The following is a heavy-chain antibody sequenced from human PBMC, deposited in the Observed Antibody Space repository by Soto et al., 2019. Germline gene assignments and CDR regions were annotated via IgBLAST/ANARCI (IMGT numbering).Heavy chain of an antibody. D-gene: IGHD1-1*01. V-gene: IGHV1-69*04. Sequence: SVKVSCKTSGGTLSSFAISWVRQAPGQGLEWVGTFIPVVAMAKYGQNFQGRVTITADQLTNTLFMELRSLRYEDTATYYYANGHDNYFYYGMDVWGQGTTVTVSS. CDR2: FIPVVAMA. J-gene: IGHJ6*02. CDR1: GGTLSSFA. CDR3: ANGHDNYFYYGMDV.